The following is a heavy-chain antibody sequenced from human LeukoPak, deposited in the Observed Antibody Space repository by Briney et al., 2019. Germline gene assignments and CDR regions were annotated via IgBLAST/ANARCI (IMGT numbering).Heavy chain of an antibody. J-gene: IGHJ5*02. Sequence: TSETLSLTCTVSGGSISSCYWSWIRQPAGKVLEWIGRIYTSGSTNYNPSLKSRVTMSVDTSKNQFSLKLSSVTAADTAVYYCARDLSSSSDFDPWGQGTLVTVSS. V-gene: IGHV4-4*07. CDR3: ARDLSSSSDFDP. D-gene: IGHD6-13*01. CDR1: GGSISSCY. CDR2: IYTSGST.